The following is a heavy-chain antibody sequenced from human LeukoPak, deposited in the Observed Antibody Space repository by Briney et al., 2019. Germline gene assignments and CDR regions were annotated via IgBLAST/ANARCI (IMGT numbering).Heavy chain of an antibody. D-gene: IGHD3-10*01. V-gene: IGHV1-8*03. CDR1: GNMFTFPTYD. Sequence: ASVKVSCKASGNMFTFPTYDINWVRQAPGQGLEWMGWMNPNSGNTGYAQRFQDRVTLTRDTSISTAYMELSSLRSEDTAVYYCARLEVRGLIGPWGQGTLVTVSS. CDR3: ARLEVRGLIGP. CDR2: MNPNSGNT. J-gene: IGHJ5*02.